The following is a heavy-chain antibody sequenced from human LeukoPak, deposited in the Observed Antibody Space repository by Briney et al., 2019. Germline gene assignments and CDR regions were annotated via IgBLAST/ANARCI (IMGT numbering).Heavy chain of an antibody. Sequence: GPLRLSCVASGFTFSDAWVNWVRQAPGKGMEWVGRIKRKADGGPTDYAAPVKGRFTISRDDSKDTLYLQMNSLKTEDTAMYYCTTNDAFDIWGQGTMVTVSS. CDR3: TTNDAFDI. CDR1: GFTFSDAW. CDR2: IKRKADGGPT. V-gene: IGHV3-15*01. J-gene: IGHJ3*02.